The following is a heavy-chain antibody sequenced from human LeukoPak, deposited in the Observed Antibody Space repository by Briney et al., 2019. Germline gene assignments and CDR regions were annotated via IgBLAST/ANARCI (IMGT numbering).Heavy chain of an antibody. CDR1: GFTFSSFA. Sequence: PGGSLRLSCAASGFTFSSFAMHWVRQAPGKGLEWVAVTSDDGSNKYYADSVKGRFTISRDNSKNTLYLQMNSLRAEDTAVYYCARGLAIFLLWGQGTLVTVSS. V-gene: IGHV3-30-3*01. CDR3: ARGLAIFLL. D-gene: IGHD3-3*01. CDR2: TSDDGSNK. J-gene: IGHJ4*02.